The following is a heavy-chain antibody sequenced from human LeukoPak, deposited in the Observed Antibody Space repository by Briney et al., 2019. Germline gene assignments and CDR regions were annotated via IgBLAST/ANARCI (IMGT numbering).Heavy chain of an antibody. CDR1: GFTFSSYA. Sequence: PGGSLRLSCAASGFTFSSYAMTWVRQAPGKGLEWVSYISGSGTTIYYADSVRGRFTISRDNAKNSLYLQMNSLRAEDTAVYYCASYIVAKIEVNWFDPWGQGTLVTVSS. D-gene: IGHD5-12*01. J-gene: IGHJ5*02. CDR2: ISGSGTTI. V-gene: IGHV3-48*03. CDR3: ASYIVAKIEVNWFDP.